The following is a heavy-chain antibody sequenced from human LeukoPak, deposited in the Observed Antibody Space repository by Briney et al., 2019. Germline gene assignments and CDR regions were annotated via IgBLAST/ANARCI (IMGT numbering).Heavy chain of an antibody. Sequence: KPSETPALTCTVPGGSISSYYWSSIRQPPGQGLEWIGYIYYSGSTNYNPSLKSRVTISVDTSKNQFSLKLSSVTAADTAVYYCARGHDILTGSHNWFDPWGQGTLVTVSS. D-gene: IGHD3-9*01. J-gene: IGHJ5*02. CDR1: GGSISSYY. V-gene: IGHV4-59*01. CDR3: ARGHDILTGSHNWFDP. CDR2: IYYSGST.